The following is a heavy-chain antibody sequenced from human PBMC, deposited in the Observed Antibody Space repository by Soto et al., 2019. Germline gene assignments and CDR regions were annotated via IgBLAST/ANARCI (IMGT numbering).Heavy chain of an antibody. V-gene: IGHV3-21*01. Sequence: GGSLRLSCAASGFTFSSYSMNWVRQAPGKGLEWVSSISSSSSYIYYADSVKGRFTISRDNAKNSLYLQMNSLRAEDTAVYYCARDLIPAAIFSPIDNWFDPWGQGTLVTVSS. CDR3: ARDLIPAAIFSPIDNWFDP. CDR2: ISSSSSYI. J-gene: IGHJ5*02. D-gene: IGHD2-2*01. CDR1: GFTFSSYS.